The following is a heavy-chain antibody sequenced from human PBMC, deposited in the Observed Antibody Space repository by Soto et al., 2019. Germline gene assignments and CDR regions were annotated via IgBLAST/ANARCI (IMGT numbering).Heavy chain of an antibody. CDR1: GGSISSYY. CDR2: IYYSGST. V-gene: IGHV4-59*01. J-gene: IGHJ6*02. CDR3: ARDRPAYYYDSSGFRGGYYYGMDV. D-gene: IGHD3-22*01. Sequence: QVQLQESGPGLVKPSETLSLTCTVSGGSISSYYWIWIRQPPGKGLEWIGYIYYSGSTNYNPSLKSRVTISVDTSKNQFSLKLSSVTAADTAVYYCARDRPAYYYDSSGFRGGYYYGMDVWGQGTTVTVS.